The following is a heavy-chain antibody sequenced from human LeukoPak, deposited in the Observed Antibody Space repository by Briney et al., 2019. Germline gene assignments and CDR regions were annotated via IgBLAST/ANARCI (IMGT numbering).Heavy chain of an antibody. CDR3: ARVPRSYYYYYYMDV. CDR1: DGSFSGYY. V-gene: IGHV4-34*01. J-gene: IGHJ6*03. CDR2: INHSGST. Sequence: SETLSLTCAVYDGSFSGYYWSWIRQPPGKGLEWIGEINHSGSTNYNPSLKSRVTMSADTSKNQFSLKLSSVTAADTAVYYCARVPRSYYYYYYMDVWGKGTTVTVSS.